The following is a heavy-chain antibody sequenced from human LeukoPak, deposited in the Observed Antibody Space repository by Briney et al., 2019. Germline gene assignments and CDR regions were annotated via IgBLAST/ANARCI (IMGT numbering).Heavy chain of an antibody. CDR1: GYTFTGYY. D-gene: IGHD3-10*01. V-gene: IGHV1-2*02. CDR3: ARDGSGSYYKNWFDP. J-gene: IGHJ5*02. Sequence: GASVKVSCKASGYTFTGYYMHWVRQAPGQGLEWMGWINPNSGGTNYAQKFQGRVTMTRDTSMSTAYMELSRLRSDDTAVYYCARDGSGSYYKNWFDPWGQGTLVTVSS. CDR2: INPNSGGT.